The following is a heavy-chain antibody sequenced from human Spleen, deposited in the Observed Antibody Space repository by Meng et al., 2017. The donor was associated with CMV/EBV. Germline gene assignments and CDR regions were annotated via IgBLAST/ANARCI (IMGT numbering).Heavy chain of an antibody. CDR2: ISPNSGGI. V-gene: IGHV1-2*02. J-gene: IGHJ6*02. D-gene: IGHD3-10*01. CDR1: GYTSAGFY. Sequence: ASVKVSCKASGYTSAGFYMHWVRQAPGQGLDWMGWISPNSGGINYAQKFRGRVTMTRDTSISTFYMELSGLRSEDTAMYYCARGDYYGSNVWGQGTTVTVSS. CDR3: ARGDYYGSNV.